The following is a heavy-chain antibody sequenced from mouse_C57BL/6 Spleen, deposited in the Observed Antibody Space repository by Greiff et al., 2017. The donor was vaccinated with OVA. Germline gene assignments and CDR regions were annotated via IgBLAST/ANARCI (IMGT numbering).Heavy chain of an antibody. J-gene: IGHJ1*03. V-gene: IGHV1-55*01. Sequence: QVQLQQPGAELVKPGASVKMSCKASGYTFTSYWITWVKQRPGQGLEWIGDIYPGSGSTNYNEKFKSKATLTVDTSSSTAYMQLSSLTSEDSAVYYWARRTYYDYDGWYFDVWGTGTTVTVSS. D-gene: IGHD2-4*01. CDR1: GYTFTSYW. CDR2: IYPGSGST. CDR3: ARRTYYDYDGWYFDV.